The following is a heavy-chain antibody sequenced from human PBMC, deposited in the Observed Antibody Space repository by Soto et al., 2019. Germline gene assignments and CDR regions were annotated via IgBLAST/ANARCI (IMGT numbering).Heavy chain of an antibody. Sequence: GGSLRLSCAASGFTFRDYYMTWIRQAPGKGLEWVSYISSSGTGIYYPDSVKGRFTISRDNAKNSLYLQMSSLRAEDTAVYYCARAYSDAFDIWGQGTMVTVSS. J-gene: IGHJ3*02. D-gene: IGHD2-15*01. CDR2: ISSSGTGI. CDR3: ARAYSDAFDI. CDR1: GFTFRDYY. V-gene: IGHV3-11*01.